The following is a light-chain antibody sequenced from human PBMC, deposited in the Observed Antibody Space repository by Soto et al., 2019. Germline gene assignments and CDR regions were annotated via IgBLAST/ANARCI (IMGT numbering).Light chain of an antibody. CDR2: EVR. CDR3: SAYTSRSTLV. J-gene: IGLJ2*01. CDR1: SRDIGAYNL. Sequence: QSALTQPASLSGSPGQSITISCSGTSRDIGAYNLVSWYQKLPGKAPKLLIYEVRSRPSGISYRFSGSKSGTTASLTISSLLPEDEADYYCSAYTSRSTLVFGGGTKVTVL. V-gene: IGLV2-14*01.